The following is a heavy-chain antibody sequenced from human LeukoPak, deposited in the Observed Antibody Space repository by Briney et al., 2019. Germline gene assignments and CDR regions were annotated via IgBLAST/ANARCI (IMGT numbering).Heavy chain of an antibody. CDR3: ARDADYDFWSGYRNWFDP. Sequence: ASVKVSCKASGYTFTSYGISWVRQAPGQGLEWMGWISAFNGNTNYAQKLQGRVTMTRDTSTSTAYMELRSLRSDDTAVYYCARDADYDFWSGYRNWFDPWGQGTLVIVSS. V-gene: IGHV1-18*01. J-gene: IGHJ5*02. CDR2: ISAFNGNT. CDR1: GYTFTSYG. D-gene: IGHD3-3*01.